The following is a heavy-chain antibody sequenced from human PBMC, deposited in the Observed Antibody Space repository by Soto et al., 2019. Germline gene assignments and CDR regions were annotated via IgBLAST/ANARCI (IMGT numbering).Heavy chain of an antibody. CDR2: IAGEGIST. CDR1: GFTFSRYW. J-gene: IGHJ4*02. Sequence: EVQLVESGGGLVQPGGSLRLSCAASGFTFSRYWMHWVRQAPGKGLVWVSRIAGEGISTNYADSVKGRFTACRDNAKNTVYLEMSSLRAEDTAVYYCIRDLRSGDFWGQGTLVTVSS. D-gene: IGHD6-19*01. CDR3: IRDLRSGDF. V-gene: IGHV3-74*01.